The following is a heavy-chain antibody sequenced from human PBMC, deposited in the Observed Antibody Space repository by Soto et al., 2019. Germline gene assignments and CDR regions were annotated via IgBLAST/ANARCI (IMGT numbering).Heavy chain of an antibody. D-gene: IGHD6-6*01. Sequence: SETLSLTCTVSGGSISSYYWSWIRQPPGKGLEWIGYIYYSGSTNYNPSLKSRVTISVDTSKNQFSLKLSSVTAADTAVYYCASGTPRRSSGLGYFDYWGQGTLVTVSS. V-gene: IGHV4-59*01. CDR3: ASGTPRRSSGLGYFDY. CDR2: IYYSGST. CDR1: GGSISSYY. J-gene: IGHJ4*02.